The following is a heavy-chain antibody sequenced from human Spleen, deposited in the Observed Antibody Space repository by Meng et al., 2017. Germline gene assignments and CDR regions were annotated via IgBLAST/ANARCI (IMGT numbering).Heavy chain of an antibody. Sequence: QVQLKRWGAGLLKPSETLSLTCVVSGGSFSDYYWSWIRQPPGKGLEWIGEINHSGSTNYNPSLESRATISVDTSQNNLSLKLSSVTAADSAVYYCARGPTTMAHDFDYWGQGTLVTVPS. CDR3: ARGPTTMAHDFDY. D-gene: IGHD4-11*01. V-gene: IGHV4-34*01. CDR2: INHSGST. J-gene: IGHJ4*02. CDR1: GGSFSDYY.